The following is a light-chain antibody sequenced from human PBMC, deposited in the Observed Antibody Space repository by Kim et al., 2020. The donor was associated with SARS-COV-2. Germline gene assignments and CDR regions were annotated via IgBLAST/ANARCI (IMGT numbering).Light chain of an antibody. CDR2: AAS. CDR1: QGISNY. Sequence: SVGDKVTITCRASQGISNYLAWYQQKPGRVPKLLIYAASTLQSGVPSRFSGSGSGTDFTLTISSLQPEDVATYYCQKYNSAPPLTFGGGTKVDIK. J-gene: IGKJ4*01. V-gene: IGKV1-27*01. CDR3: QKYNSAPPLT.